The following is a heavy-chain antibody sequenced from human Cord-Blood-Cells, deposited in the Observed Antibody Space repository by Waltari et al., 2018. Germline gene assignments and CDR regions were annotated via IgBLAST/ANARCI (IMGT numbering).Heavy chain of an antibody. CDR3: ASSQKDAFDI. CDR2: IKQDGSEK. Sequence: EVQLVESGGGLVQPGGSLRLSCAASGFPFSSYWMSWVRQAPGKGLEWVANIKQDGSEKYYVDAVKGRFTISRDNAKNSLYLQMNSLRAEDTAVYYCASSQKDAFDIWGQGTMVTVSS. V-gene: IGHV3-7*01. J-gene: IGHJ3*02. CDR1: GFPFSSYW.